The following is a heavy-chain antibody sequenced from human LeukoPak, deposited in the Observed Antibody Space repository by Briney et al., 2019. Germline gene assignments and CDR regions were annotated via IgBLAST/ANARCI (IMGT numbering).Heavy chain of an antibody. D-gene: IGHD3-10*01. V-gene: IGHV3-21*01. CDR1: GFTFSSYN. Sequence: GGSLRLSCAASGFTFSSYNMHWVRQAPGKGLEWVSSISSYSSYIYYADSVKGRFTISRDNAKNSLYLQMNSLRAEDTSVYYCARLGTYWSSYYFEYWGQGTLVTVSS. J-gene: IGHJ4*02. CDR3: ARLGTYWSSYYFEY. CDR2: ISSYSSYI.